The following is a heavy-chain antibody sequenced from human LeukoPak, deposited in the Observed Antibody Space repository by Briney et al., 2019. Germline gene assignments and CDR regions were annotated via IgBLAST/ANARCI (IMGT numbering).Heavy chain of an antibody. Sequence: GGSLRLSCAASGFTFSSYAMSWVRQAPGKGLEWVSTISDSSDNTYYAGSVKGRFTISRDNSKNTLYLQMNSLRAEDTAVYYCARDLISSWPYYMDVWGKGTTVTVSS. CDR3: ARDLISSWPYYMDV. D-gene: IGHD6-13*01. J-gene: IGHJ6*03. CDR1: GFTFSSYA. V-gene: IGHV3-23*01. CDR2: ISDSSDNT.